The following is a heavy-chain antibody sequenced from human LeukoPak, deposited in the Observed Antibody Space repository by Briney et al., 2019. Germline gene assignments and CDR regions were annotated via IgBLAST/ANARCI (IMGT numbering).Heavy chain of an antibody. V-gene: IGHV1-18*01. D-gene: IGHD3-22*01. CDR3: ARDPYYYDSSGYYHYYGMDV. Sequence: ASVKVSCKASGYTFTSYGISWVRQAPGQGLEWMGWISAYNGNTNYAQKLKGRVTMTTDTSTSTAYMELRSLRSDDTAVYYCARDPYYYDSSGYYHYYGMDVWGQGTTVTVSS. J-gene: IGHJ6*02. CDR1: GYTFTSYG. CDR2: ISAYNGNT.